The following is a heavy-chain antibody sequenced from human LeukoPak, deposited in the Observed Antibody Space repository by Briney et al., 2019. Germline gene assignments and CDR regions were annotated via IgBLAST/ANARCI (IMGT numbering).Heavy chain of an antibody. Sequence: GASVKVSCKASGYTFTGYYMHWVRQAPGQGLEWMGWINPNSGGTNYAQKFQGRVTMTRDTSISTAYMELSRLRSDDTAVYYCARPNLLAAAGRNWFDPWGQGTLVTVSS. CDR1: GYTFTGYY. CDR2: INPNSGGT. D-gene: IGHD6-13*01. V-gene: IGHV1-2*02. J-gene: IGHJ5*02. CDR3: ARPNLLAAAGRNWFDP.